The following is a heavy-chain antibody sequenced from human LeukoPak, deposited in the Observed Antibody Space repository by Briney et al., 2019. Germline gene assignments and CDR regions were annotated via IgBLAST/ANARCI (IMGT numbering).Heavy chain of an antibody. J-gene: IGHJ6*03. CDR2: IKQDGSDK. D-gene: IGHD2-15*01. CDR3: ARVGAATFYWYYMDV. Sequence: GGSLRLSCEASGFTFSSYWMSWVRQAPGKGLEWVANIKQDGSDKYYVDSLKGRFTVSRDNAKNSLYLQNNSLRVGDTAVYFCARVGAATFYWYYMDVWGKGTTVTVSS. V-gene: IGHV3-7*01. CDR1: GFTFSSYW.